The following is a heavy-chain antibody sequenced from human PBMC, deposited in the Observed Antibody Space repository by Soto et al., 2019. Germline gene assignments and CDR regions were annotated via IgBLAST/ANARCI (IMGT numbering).Heavy chain of an antibody. D-gene: IGHD3-16*01. CDR1: GYTFTNFG. CDR3: ARGGTPIDY. CDR2: ISAYNGNT. J-gene: IGHJ4*02. V-gene: IGHV1-18*01. Sequence: QVQLVQSGAEVKKPGASVKVSCKASGYTFTNFGISWVRQAPGQGLEWMGWISAYNGNTNYAQNFQGRVTMTTDTPTSTSYRELRRLRSGDTAVYYFARGGTPIDYWGQGTLVTVPS.